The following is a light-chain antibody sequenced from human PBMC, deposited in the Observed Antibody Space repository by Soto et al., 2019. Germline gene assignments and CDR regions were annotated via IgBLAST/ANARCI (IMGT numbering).Light chain of an antibody. CDR2: GAS. Sequence: EIVLTQSPDTLSLSPGEGAILSCSASQSVSNSYLAWYQQKAGQAPRLLIHGASSRATGIPGMFSGSGSGTDFILTISRLEPEDFAVYYCQQYGNTPFTFGPGTKVDIK. CDR1: QSVSNSY. J-gene: IGKJ3*01. CDR3: QQYGNTPFT. V-gene: IGKV3-20*01.